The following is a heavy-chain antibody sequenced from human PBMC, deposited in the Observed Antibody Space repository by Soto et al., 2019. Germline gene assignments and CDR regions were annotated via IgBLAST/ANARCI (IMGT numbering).Heavy chain of an antibody. CDR2: IYYSGST. CDR1: GGSISSYY. Sequence: NPSETLSLTCTVSGGSISSYYWSWIRQPPGKGLEWIGYIYYSGSTNYNPSLKSRVTISVDTSKNQFSLKLSSVTAADTAVYYCARVVAYYYDSSGYYFDYWGQGTLVTVSS. D-gene: IGHD3-22*01. V-gene: IGHV4-59*01. CDR3: ARVVAYYYDSSGYYFDY. J-gene: IGHJ4*02.